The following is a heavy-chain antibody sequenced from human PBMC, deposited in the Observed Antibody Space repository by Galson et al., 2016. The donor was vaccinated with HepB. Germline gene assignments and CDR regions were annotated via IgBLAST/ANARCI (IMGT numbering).Heavy chain of an antibody. CDR3: ATYDSGSNFQYFDL. CDR2: MFDSGSY. CDR1: GGSISGSSYY. D-gene: IGHD4-23*01. Sequence: SETLSLTCTVSGGSISGSSYYWVWIRQPPRKRLEWIGSMFDSGSYYYRPSLMSRVTISVDTSKNQFPLTLSSVTAADTAVYYFATYDSGSNFQYFDLWGRGTLITVSS. V-gene: IGHV4-39*01. J-gene: IGHJ2*01.